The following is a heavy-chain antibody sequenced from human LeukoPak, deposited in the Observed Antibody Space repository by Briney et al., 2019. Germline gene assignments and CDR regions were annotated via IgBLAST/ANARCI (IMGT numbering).Heavy chain of an antibody. CDR3: ARDDITMVRGWDY. D-gene: IGHD3-10*01. CDR2: IYHSGST. Sequence: PSQTLSLTCTVSGGSISSGGYYWSWIRQPPGKGLEWIGYIYHSGSTYYNPSLKSRVTISVDRSKNQFSLKLSSVTAADTAVYYCARDDITMVRGWDYWGQGTLVTVSS. J-gene: IGHJ4*02. CDR1: GGSISSGGYY. V-gene: IGHV4-30-2*01.